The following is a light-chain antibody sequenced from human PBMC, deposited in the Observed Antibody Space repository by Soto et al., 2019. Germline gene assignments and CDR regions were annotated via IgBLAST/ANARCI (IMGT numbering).Light chain of an antibody. CDR2: TTS. Sequence: EIVMPPSPATLSVSPGERATLSCRASPSVSSYLAWYPQKPAQPPRLLIYTTSSRAPGIPARFSGSGSGTEFTLTSSSLQSEYFAVYYGQQFNSWPYTFGQGTKLEIK. V-gene: IGKV3-15*01. CDR1: PSVSSY. CDR3: QQFNSWPYT. J-gene: IGKJ2*01.